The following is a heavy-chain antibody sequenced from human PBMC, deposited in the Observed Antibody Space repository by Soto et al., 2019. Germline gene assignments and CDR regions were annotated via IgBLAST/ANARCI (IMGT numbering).Heavy chain of an antibody. CDR1: GFTFSSYG. D-gene: IGHD3-22*01. J-gene: IGHJ4*02. Sequence: GGSLRLSCAASGFTFSSYGMHWVRQAPGKGLEWVAVISYDGSNKYYADSVKGRFTISRDNSKNTLYLQMNSLRAEDTAVYYCAKGPYYDSSGYPYYFDYWGQGNLVTVSS. CDR2: ISYDGSNK. V-gene: IGHV3-30*18. CDR3: AKGPYYDSSGYPYYFDY.